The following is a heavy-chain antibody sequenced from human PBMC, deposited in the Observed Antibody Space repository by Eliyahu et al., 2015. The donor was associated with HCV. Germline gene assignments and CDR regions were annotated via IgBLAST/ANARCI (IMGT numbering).Heavy chain of an antibody. Sequence: EVQLVESGGGLVKPGGSLRLSCAASGFTFSNAWMXWVRQAPGKGLEGVGRIKSKTDGGTTDYAAPVKGRFTISRDDSKNTLYLQMNSLKTEDTAVYYCTTDRPFYYYDSSGYSLFDYWGQGTLVTVSS. CDR3: TTDRPFYYYDSSGYSLFDY. J-gene: IGHJ4*02. V-gene: IGHV3-15*01. CDR2: IKSKTDGGTT. D-gene: IGHD3-22*01. CDR1: GFTFSNAW.